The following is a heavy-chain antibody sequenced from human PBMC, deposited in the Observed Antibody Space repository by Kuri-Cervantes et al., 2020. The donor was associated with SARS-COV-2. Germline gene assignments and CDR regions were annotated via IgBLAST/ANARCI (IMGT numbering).Heavy chain of an antibody. CDR3: ARDRPDRGAASIVVPAAILFDY. Sequence: SETLSLTCTVSGGSISSSSYYWGWIRQPPGKGLEWIGSIYYSGSTNYNPSLKSRVTISVDTSKNQFSLKLSSVTAADTAVYYCARDRPDRGAASIVVPAAILFDYWGQGTLVTGS. CDR2: IYYSGST. V-gene: IGHV4-39*07. J-gene: IGHJ4*02. CDR1: GGSISSSSYY. D-gene: IGHD2-2*02.